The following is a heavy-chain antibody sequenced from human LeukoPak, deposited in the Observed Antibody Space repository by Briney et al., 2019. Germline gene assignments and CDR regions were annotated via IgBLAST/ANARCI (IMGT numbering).Heavy chain of an antibody. J-gene: IGHJ6*04. CDR2: VYSGGST. CDR3: ARVVDTAMTMDV. CDR1: GFTVSSNY. V-gene: IGHV3-66*01. Sequence: GGSLRLSCAASGFTVSSNYMSWVRQAPGKGLEWVSVVYSGGSTYYADSVKVRFTISRDNSKTTLYLQMNSQRAEDTAVYYCARVVDTAMTMDVWGKGTTVTISS. D-gene: IGHD5-18*01.